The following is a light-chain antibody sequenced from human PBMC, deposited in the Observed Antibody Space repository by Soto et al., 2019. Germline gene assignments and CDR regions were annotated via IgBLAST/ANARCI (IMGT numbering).Light chain of an antibody. J-gene: IGLJ3*02. Sequence: QTVVTQPPSMSGAPGQRVTISCTGSSSNIGAGYDVHWYQHLPGTAPKLLIYGNTNRPSGVPDRFSGSKSGTSASLAITGLQAEDEADYYCQSRDSSLNSWVFGGGTKLTVL. CDR3: QSRDSSLNSWV. CDR2: GNT. CDR1: SSNIGAGYD. V-gene: IGLV1-40*01.